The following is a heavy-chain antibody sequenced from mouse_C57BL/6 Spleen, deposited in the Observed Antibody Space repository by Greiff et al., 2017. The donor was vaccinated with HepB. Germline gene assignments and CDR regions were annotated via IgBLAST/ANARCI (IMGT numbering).Heavy chain of an antibody. J-gene: IGHJ2*01. CDR3: ARVGVVGDY. D-gene: IGHD1-1*01. Sequence: VQLKESGPGLVKPSQSLSLTCSVTGYSITSGYYWNWIRQFPGNKLEWMGYISYDGSNNYNPSLKNRISITRDTSKNQFFLKLNSVTTEDTATYYCARVGVVGDYWGQGTTLTVSS. V-gene: IGHV3-6*01. CDR1: GYSITSGYY. CDR2: ISYDGSN.